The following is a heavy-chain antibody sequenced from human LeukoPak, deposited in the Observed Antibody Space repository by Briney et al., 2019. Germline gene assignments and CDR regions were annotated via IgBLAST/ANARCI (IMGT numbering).Heavy chain of an antibody. CDR3: AKEVRFLEWLPSPGGMDV. Sequence: GGSLRLSCAASGFTFSSYAMSWVRQAPGKGLEWVSAISGSGGSTYYADSVKGRFTISRDNSKNTLYLQMNSLRAEGTAVYYCAKEVRFLEWLPSPGGMDVWGQGTTVTVSS. J-gene: IGHJ6*02. CDR1: GFTFSSYA. D-gene: IGHD3-3*01. CDR2: ISGSGGST. V-gene: IGHV3-23*01.